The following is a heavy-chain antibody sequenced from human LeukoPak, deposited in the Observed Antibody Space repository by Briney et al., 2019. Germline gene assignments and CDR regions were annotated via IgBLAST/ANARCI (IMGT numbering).Heavy chain of an antibody. Sequence: ASVKVSCKASGYTFTGYYIHRVRQAPGQGLERMGWINPNGGGTNYAQKFQGRVTMTRYPSFTTAYMELSRLRSDDTAVYYCARGGYSSGPGIVTYWGQGTLVTVSS. D-gene: IGHD5-18*01. V-gene: IGHV1-2*02. CDR3: ARGGYSSGPGIVTY. CDR2: INPNGGGT. CDR1: GYTFTGYY. J-gene: IGHJ4*02.